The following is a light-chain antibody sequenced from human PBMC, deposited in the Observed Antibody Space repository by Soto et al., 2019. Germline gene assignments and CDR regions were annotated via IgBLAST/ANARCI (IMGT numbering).Light chain of an antibody. CDR1: QDISSF. V-gene: IGKV1-33*01. J-gene: IGKJ5*01. CDR2: DAT. CDR3: QQFHDLPIT. Sequence: VDIVTITCQATQDISSFLNWYQQKPGKAPELLIYDATILETGVPSRFSGSGSGTDFTFTISGLQPEDLATYYCQQFHDLPITFGQGTRLEI.